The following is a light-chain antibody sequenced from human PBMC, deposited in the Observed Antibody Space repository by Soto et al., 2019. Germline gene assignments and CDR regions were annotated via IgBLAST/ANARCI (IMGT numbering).Light chain of an antibody. Sequence: MTQFPATLSASPGERVALSCRPSQSINNRLTWYQQKPGEAPSLLIYSATLRAAGVPDRFTGRGSGTEFTLIISSLQSEDYGVYYCQQDNAWPPYTFGQGTRVE. V-gene: IGKV3-15*01. CDR1: QSINNR. CDR3: QQDNAWPPYT. J-gene: IGKJ2*01. CDR2: SAT.